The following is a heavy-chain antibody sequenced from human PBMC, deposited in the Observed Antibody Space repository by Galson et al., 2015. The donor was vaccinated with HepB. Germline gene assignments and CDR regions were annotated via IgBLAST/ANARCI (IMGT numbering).Heavy chain of an antibody. D-gene: IGHD6-13*01. Sequence: SVKVSCKASGYTFTSYGISWVRQAPGQGLEWMGWISAYNGNTNYAQKLQGRVTMTTDTSTSTAYMELRSLRSDDTAVYYCARGPHSSSWYIYYYYGMDVRGQGTTVTVSS. CDR3: ARGPHSSSWYIYYYYGMDV. CDR1: GYTFTSYG. J-gene: IGHJ6*02. V-gene: IGHV1-18*01. CDR2: ISAYNGNT.